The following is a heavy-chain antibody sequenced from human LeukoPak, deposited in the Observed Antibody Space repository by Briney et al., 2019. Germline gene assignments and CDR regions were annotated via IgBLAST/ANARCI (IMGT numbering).Heavy chain of an antibody. V-gene: IGHV3-23*01. J-gene: IGHJ4*02. CDR2: ISGSGGST. D-gene: IGHD4-11*01. CDR1: GFTFSSYA. Sequence: PGGSLRLSCAASGFTFSSYAMSWVRQAPGKGLEWASAISGSGGSTYYADSVKGRFTISRDNSKNTLYLQMNSLRAEDTAVYYCAKDYWGDYSNYGVFDYWGQGTLVTVSS. CDR3: AKDYWGDYSNYGVFDY.